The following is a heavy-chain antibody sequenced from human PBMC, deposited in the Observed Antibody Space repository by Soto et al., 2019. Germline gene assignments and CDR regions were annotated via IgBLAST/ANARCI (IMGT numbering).Heavy chain of an antibody. J-gene: IGHJ4*02. D-gene: IGHD3-9*01. CDR1: EFTFTNYW. Sequence: ESGGGLVQPGGSLRLSCVASEFTFTNYWMNWVRQAPGKGLEWVANIKQDGSEKHYVDSVKGRFTISRDNAKNTLYLQMSSLRAEDTAFYYCAGGTGYIIDHWGQGTLVTVSS. V-gene: IGHV3-7*05. CDR2: IKQDGSEK. CDR3: AGGTGYIIDH.